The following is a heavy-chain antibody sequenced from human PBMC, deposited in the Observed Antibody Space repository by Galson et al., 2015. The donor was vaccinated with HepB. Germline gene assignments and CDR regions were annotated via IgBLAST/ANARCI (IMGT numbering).Heavy chain of an antibody. J-gene: IGHJ6*02. CDR2: IRSKANSYAT. V-gene: IGHV3-73*01. CDR3: TRHANYYYGMDV. Sequence: SLRLSCAASGFTFSGSAMHWVRQASGKGLEWVGRIRSKANSYATAYAASVKGRFTISRDDSKNTAYLQMNSLKTEDTAVYYCTRHANYYYGMDVWGQGTTVTVSS. CDR1: GFTFSGSA.